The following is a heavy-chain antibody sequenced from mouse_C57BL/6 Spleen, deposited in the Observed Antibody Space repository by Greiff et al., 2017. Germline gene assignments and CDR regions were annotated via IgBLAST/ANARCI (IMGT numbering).Heavy chain of an antibody. CDR2: IYPGSGNT. Sequence: QVQLKQSGPELVKPGASVKISCKASGYSFTSYYIHWVKQRPGQGLEWIGWIYPGSGNTKYNEKFKGKATLTADTSSSTAYMQLSSLTSEDSAVYYCARSGHYYGSSYGYWGQGTTLTVSS. D-gene: IGHD1-1*01. CDR1: GYSFTSYY. CDR3: ARSGHYYGSSYGY. V-gene: IGHV1-66*01. J-gene: IGHJ2*01.